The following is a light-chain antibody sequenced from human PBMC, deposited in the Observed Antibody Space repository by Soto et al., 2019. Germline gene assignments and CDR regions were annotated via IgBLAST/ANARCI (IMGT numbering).Light chain of an antibody. CDR1: QSISTN. Sequence: EIVMTQSPVTLTVSPGERATLYCRASQSISTNLAWHQQKPGQAPRLLIYGASTRATGIPARFSGSGSGTECTLTISSLQSEDLAVYYCQQFNNWPWTFGQGTQVEI. J-gene: IGKJ1*01. V-gene: IGKV3-15*01. CDR3: QQFNNWPWT. CDR2: GAS.